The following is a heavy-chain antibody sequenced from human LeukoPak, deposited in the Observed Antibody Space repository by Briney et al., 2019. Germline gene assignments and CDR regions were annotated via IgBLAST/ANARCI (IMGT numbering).Heavy chain of an antibody. CDR2: ISSSSSTI. J-gene: IGHJ6*02. Sequence: GGSLRLSCAASGFTFSSYSMNWVRQAPGKGLEWVSYISSSSSTIYYADSVKGRFTISRDNAKNSLYLQMNSLRAKDTAVYYCARGRRASYAYYYGMDVWGQGTTVTVSS. CDR3: ARGRRASYAYYYGMDV. D-gene: IGHD5-18*01. CDR1: GFTFSSYS. V-gene: IGHV3-48*01.